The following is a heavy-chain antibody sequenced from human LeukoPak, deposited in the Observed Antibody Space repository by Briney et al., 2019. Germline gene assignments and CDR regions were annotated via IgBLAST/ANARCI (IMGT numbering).Heavy chain of an antibody. CDR1: GFTFSSYA. D-gene: IGHD5/OR15-5a*01. J-gene: IGHJ4*02. V-gene: IGHV3-7*01. CDR3: ARDVYESGTPFDY. Sequence: GGSLRLSCAASGFTFSSYAMSWVRQAPGRGLEWVANIKEDGRDKYYVDSVKGRFTISRDNAENSLYLQMNSLRAEDTAVYYCARDVYESGTPFDYWGQGTLVTVSS. CDR2: IKEDGRDK.